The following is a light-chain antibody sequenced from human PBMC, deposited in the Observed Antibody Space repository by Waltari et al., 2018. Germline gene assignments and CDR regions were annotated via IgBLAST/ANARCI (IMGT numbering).Light chain of an antibody. V-gene: IGKV2-30*02. Sequence: DVVMTQSPLSLSVTLEQPASISCKSSQSLVHSAGKTYLNWFHQRPGQSPRRLIYKISNRESGVPDRVSGSGSGTDFTLTINRVEAEDVGVYYCMQTTHGPRTFGQGTKLEIK. CDR1: QSLVHSAGKTY. J-gene: IGKJ2*01. CDR3: MQTTHGPRT. CDR2: KIS.